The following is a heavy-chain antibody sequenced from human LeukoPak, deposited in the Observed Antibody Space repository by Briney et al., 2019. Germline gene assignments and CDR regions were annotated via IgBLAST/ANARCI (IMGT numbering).Heavy chain of an antibody. CDR2: ISWNSGSI. J-gene: IGHJ4*02. V-gene: IGHV3-9*01. Sequence: PGGSLRLSCAASGFTFDDYAMHWVRQAPGKGLEWVSGISWNSGSIGYADSVKGRFTISRDNAKNSLYLQMNSLRAEDTALYYCAKDLYYYYDSSGYLNWGQGTLVTVSS. D-gene: IGHD3-22*01. CDR3: AKDLYYYYDSSGYLN. CDR1: GFTFDDYA.